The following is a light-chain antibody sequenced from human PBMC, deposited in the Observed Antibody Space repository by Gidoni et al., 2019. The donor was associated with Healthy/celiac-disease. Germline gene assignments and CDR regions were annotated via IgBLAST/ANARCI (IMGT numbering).Light chain of an antibody. Sequence: DIVLTQSPGTLSLSPGERATLSCRASQSVSSSYLDWYQQKLGQDPRLLIYGASSRATGIPDRFSGRGAGTDFTLTISRLEPEDFSGYYWQQYCSSPGLTFXGXTKVEIK. J-gene: IGKJ4*01. CDR1: QSVSSSY. CDR2: GAS. V-gene: IGKV3-20*01. CDR3: QQYCSSPGLT.